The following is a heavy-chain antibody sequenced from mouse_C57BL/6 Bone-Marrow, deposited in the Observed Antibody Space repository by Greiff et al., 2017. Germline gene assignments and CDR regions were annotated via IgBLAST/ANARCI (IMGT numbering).Heavy chain of an antibody. CDR1: GFTIKDDY. CDR2: IDPENGDT. Sequence: EVQLQQSGAELVRPGASVKLSCTASGFTIKDDYMHWVKQRPEQGLEWIGWIDPENGDTEYASKFQGKATITADTSANTAYLQLSSLTSEDTAVYYCTTARYFDVWGTGTTVTVSS. CDR3: TTARYFDV. V-gene: IGHV14-4*01. J-gene: IGHJ1*03.